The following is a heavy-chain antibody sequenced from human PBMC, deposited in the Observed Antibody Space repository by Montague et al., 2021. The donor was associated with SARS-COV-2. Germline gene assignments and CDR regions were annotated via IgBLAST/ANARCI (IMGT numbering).Heavy chain of an antibody. CDR2: INHSGST. D-gene: IGHD3-22*01. Sequence: SETLSLTCAVYGGSFSGYYWSWIRQPPGKGLEWIGEINHSGSTNXNPXLKSRVTISVDTSKNQFSLKLSSVTAADTAVYYCARGPRITMIVVVITDIWFDPWGQGTLVTVSS. J-gene: IGHJ5*02. CDR1: GGSFSGYY. V-gene: IGHV4-34*01. CDR3: ARGPRITMIVVVITDIWFDP.